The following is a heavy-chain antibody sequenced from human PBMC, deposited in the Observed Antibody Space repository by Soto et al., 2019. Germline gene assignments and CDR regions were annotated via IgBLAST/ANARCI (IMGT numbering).Heavy chain of an antibody. CDR1: GGSFGGHS. CDR2: INHSGRV. D-gene: IGHD3-22*01. V-gene: IGHV4-34*01. CDR3: STRAYDTNGYYRFDP. Sequence: PSETMSLSCAVYGGSFGGHSWTWIRQSPGKGLEWIGDINHSGRVNYSPSLKSRVTISLDTSKNQFSLTLSAVTAADTAMYYCSTRAYDTNGYYRFDPWGQGTLVTSPQ. J-gene: IGHJ5*01.